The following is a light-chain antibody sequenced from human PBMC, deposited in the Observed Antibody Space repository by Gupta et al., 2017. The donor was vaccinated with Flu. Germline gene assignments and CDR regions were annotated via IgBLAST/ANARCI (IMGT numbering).Light chain of an antibody. CDR3: QQSDSVPIT. J-gene: IGKJ4*01. CDR2: VAS. V-gene: IGKV1-39*01. Sequence: GYSVTIPCRASQTVSNFLNWYQQKPGKAPKLLIYVASTWQSGVPSRFSGSGSVTDFTLTISSLQPDDFATYYCQQSDSVPITFGGGTKVEIK. CDR1: QTVSNF.